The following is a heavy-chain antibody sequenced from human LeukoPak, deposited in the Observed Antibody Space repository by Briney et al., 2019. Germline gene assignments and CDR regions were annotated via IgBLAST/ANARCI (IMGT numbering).Heavy chain of an antibody. V-gene: IGHV4-34*01. CDR1: GGSFSGYY. J-gene: IGHJ4*02. CDR2: INHSGST. D-gene: IGHD3-22*01. CDR3: ARGSGYYLWSPPMKY. Sequence: SETLSLTCAVYGGSFSGYYWSWIRQPPGKGLEWIGEINHSGSTNYNPSLKSRVTISVDTSKNQFSLKLSSVTAADTAVYYCARGSGYYLWSPPMKYWGQGTLVTVSS.